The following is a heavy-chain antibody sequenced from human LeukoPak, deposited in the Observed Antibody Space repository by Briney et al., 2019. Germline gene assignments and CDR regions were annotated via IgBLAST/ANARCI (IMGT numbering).Heavy chain of an antibody. CDR1: GFTVSSGY. CDR2: IYSGGST. CDR3: ARDGPLDPVVVTAMSFDY. J-gene: IGHJ4*02. Sequence: GGSLRLSCSASGFTVSSGYMSWVRQAPGKGLEWLSVIYSGGSTYYADSVKGRFTISRDNSKNTVYLQMNSLKDEDTAVYYCARDGPLDPVVVTAMSFDYWGQGTLVTVSS. D-gene: IGHD2-21*02. V-gene: IGHV3-66*01.